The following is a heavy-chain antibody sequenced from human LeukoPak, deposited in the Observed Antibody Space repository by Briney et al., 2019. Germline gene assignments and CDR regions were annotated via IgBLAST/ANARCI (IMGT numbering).Heavy chain of an antibody. D-gene: IGHD4-17*01. CDR2: TRNKANSYTT. CDR1: GFTFSSYA. V-gene: IGHV3-72*01. Sequence: GGSLRLSCAASGFTFSSYAMSWVRQAPGKGLEWVGRTRNKANSYTTEYAASVKGRFTISRDDSKNSLYLQMNSLETEDTAVYYCARGDHDYGDYARESYGMDVWGQGTTVTVSS. CDR3: ARGDHDYGDYARESYGMDV. J-gene: IGHJ6*02.